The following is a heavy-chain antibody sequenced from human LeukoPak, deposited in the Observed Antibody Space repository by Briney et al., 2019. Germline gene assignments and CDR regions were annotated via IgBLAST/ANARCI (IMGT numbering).Heavy chain of an antibody. V-gene: IGHV3-23*01. Sequence: PGGSLRLSCAASGFTFSSYAMSWVRQAPGKGLEWVSALSGSGGSTYYADSVKGRFTISRDNSKNTLYLQMNSLRAEDTAVYYCAKDSPPRRPFFVVVVDFFDYWGQGTLVTVSS. CDR1: GFTFSSYA. CDR3: AKDSPPRRPFFVVVVDFFDY. CDR2: LSGSGGST. J-gene: IGHJ4*02. D-gene: IGHD3-22*01.